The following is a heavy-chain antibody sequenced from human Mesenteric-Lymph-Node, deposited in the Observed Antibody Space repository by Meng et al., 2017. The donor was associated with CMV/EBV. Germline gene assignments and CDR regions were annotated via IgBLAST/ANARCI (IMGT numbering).Heavy chain of an antibody. Sequence: GESLKISCAASGFTFSSYEMNWVRQAPGKGLEWVSYISSSGSTIYYADSVKGRFTISRDNSKNTLYLQMNSLRAEDTAVYYCARGGKWYYDFWSGYYLLAGDWFDPWGQGTLVTVSS. J-gene: IGHJ5*02. CDR2: ISSSGSTI. CDR1: GFTFSSYE. D-gene: IGHD3-3*01. V-gene: IGHV3-48*03. CDR3: ARGGKWYYDFWSGYYLLAGDWFDP.